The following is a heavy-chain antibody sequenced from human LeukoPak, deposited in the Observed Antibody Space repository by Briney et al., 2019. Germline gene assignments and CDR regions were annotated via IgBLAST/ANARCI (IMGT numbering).Heavy chain of an antibody. CDR1: GYEFTNYW. CDR2: IYPDDSNT. Sequence: GESLQISCQGSGYEFTNYWIVWVRPMPGKGLEWMGIIYPDDSNTRYSPSFQGQVTISVDKSFSTAYLQWNSLKASDTAMYYCALQPGYCSSASCSHFDFWGQGTLVTVSS. D-gene: IGHD2-2*01. CDR3: ALQPGYCSSASCSHFDF. J-gene: IGHJ4*02. V-gene: IGHV5-51*01.